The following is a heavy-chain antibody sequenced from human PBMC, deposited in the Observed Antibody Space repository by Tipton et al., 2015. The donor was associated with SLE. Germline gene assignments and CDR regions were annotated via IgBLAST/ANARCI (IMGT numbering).Heavy chain of an antibody. CDR3: ARLPDYFDH. J-gene: IGHJ4*02. CDR2: IYYSGKT. Sequence: TLSLTCTVSGASINSHYWSWVRQPPGKGLEWIGYIYYSGKTDYNPSLQSRVTISVDTSKNQFSLKLRSVTAADTAVYYCARLPDYFDHWGQGALVTVSS. V-gene: IGHV4-59*11. CDR1: GASINSHY.